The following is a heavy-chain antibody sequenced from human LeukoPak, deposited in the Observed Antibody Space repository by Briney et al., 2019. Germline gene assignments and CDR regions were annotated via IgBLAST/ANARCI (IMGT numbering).Heavy chain of an antibody. CDR3: ARGLRIAAPPHY. Sequence: GGSLRLSCAASGFTFSSYSMNWVRQAPGKGLEWVSSISSSSSYIYYADSVKGRFTISRDNAKNSLYLQMNSLRAEDTAVYYCARGLRIAAPPHYWGQGTLVTVSS. V-gene: IGHV3-21*01. CDR1: GFTFSSYS. CDR2: ISSSSSYI. D-gene: IGHD6-13*01. J-gene: IGHJ4*02.